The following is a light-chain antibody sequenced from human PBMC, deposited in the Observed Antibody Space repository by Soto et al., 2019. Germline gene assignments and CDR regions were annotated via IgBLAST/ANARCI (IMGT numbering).Light chain of an antibody. CDR2: DVS. V-gene: IGLV2-14*01. CDR1: SSDLTYNS. Sequence: ALTFPASLSGSLGQSISISCTEDSSDLTYNSVSWYQHHPHKAPKLIIYDVSYRPSGVSTRFSGSQSAGSASLTISGLPAEDEADYYCSSSTTTRGLVFGSGNKVTVL. CDR3: SSSTTTRGLV. J-gene: IGLJ1*01.